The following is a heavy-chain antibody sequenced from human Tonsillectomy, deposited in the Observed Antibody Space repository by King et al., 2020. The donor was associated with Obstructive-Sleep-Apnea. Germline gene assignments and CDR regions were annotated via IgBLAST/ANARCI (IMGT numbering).Heavy chain of an antibody. CDR2: IGGSTTGT. CDR3: AKHMLESFAEISD. J-gene: IGHJ4*02. Sequence: VQLVESGGALIQTGGSLRLSCAASGLIYSNYAMSWVRQAPGKGLEWVSGIGGSTTGTFYADSVKGRFTTSRDNSRKTLYLQMNSLRVEDTAVYYCAKHMLESFAEISDWGLGTLVTVSS. V-gene: IGHV3-23*04. CDR1: GLIYSNYA. D-gene: IGHD3-10*01.